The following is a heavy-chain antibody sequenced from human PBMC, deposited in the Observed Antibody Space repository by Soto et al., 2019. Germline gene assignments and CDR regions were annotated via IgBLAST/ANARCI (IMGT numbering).Heavy chain of an antibody. CDR2: TAPMFKQT. D-gene: IGHD3-3*01. CDR3: TTLGP. J-gene: IGHJ5*02. Sequence: QAQLVQSGAVVKKPGSSVVVSCKASGITVGSFIISWVRQAPGQGLEWMGKTAPMFKQTFYARRFEGRVTITADTSANTVYMELTELRFEDTAVYYCTTLGPWGQGTQVTVS. CDR1: GITVGSFI. V-gene: IGHV1-69*02.